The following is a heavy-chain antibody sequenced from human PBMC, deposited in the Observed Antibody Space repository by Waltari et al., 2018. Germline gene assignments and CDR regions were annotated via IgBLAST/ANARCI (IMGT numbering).Heavy chain of an antibody. CDR2: IIPIFGTA. J-gene: IGHJ4*02. Sequence: QVQLVQSGAEVKKPGSSVKVSCKASGGTFSSYAISWVRQAPGQGLEWMGGIIPIFGTANYAQKFQGRVTITTDESTSTAYMELSSLRSEDTAVYYCARDVYYYDSSGYYPKYYFDYWGQGTLVTVSS. CDR3: ARDVYYYDSSGYYPKYYFDY. CDR1: GGTFSSYA. D-gene: IGHD3-22*01. V-gene: IGHV1-69*05.